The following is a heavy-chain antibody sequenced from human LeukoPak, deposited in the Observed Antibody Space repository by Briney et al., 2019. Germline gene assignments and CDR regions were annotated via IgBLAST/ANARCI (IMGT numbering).Heavy chain of an antibody. CDR2: IYYSGST. J-gene: IGHJ4*02. CDR1: GGSISSSSYY. D-gene: IGHD2-21*02. Sequence: SETLSLTCTVSGGSISSSSYYWGWIRQPPGKGLEWIGSIYYSGSTYYNPSLKSRVTISVDTSKNQFSLRLSSLTAADTAVYYCARDLESMYGDSRRGVDYWGQGTLITVSS. V-gene: IGHV4-39*07. CDR3: ARDLESMYGDSRRGVDY.